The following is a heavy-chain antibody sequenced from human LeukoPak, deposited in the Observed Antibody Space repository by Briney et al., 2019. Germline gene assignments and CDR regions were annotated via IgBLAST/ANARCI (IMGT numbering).Heavy chain of an antibody. V-gene: IGHV3-23*01. J-gene: IGHJ5*02. CDR1: GFTFSNYW. CDR3: AKDYGSSSTNWFDP. CDR2: ISGGGGST. D-gene: IGHD6-6*01. Sequence: PGGSLRLSCAASGFTFSNYWMSWVRQAPGKGLEWVSAISGGGGSTYYADSVKGRFTISRDNSKNTLYLQMNSLRAEDTAVYYCAKDYGSSSTNWFDPWGQGTLVTVSS.